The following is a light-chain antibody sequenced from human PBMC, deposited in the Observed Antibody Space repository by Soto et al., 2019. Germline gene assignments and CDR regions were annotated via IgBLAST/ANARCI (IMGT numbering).Light chain of an antibody. CDR2: GAS. Sequence: EIVVTRSPATLSVAPEEXATLSCRASQSVSSNLAWYQQKPGQAPRLLINGASTRATGIPARFSGSGSGTEFSLTISSLQSEDFAVYYCQQYNNWPPITFGQGTRLEIK. CDR3: QQYNNWPPIT. J-gene: IGKJ5*01. CDR1: QSVSSN. V-gene: IGKV3-15*01.